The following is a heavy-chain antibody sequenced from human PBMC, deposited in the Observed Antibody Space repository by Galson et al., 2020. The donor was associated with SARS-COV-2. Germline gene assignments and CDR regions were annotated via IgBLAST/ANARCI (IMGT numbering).Heavy chain of an antibody. D-gene: IGHD1-26*01. CDR2: TRDKAHSYST. CDR1: GFTFSDHY. V-gene: IGHV3-72*01. J-gene: IGHJ4*02. Sequence: GGSLRLSCAASGFTFSDHYMDWVRQAPGKGLEWVGRTRDKAHSYSTEYAASVKGRFTVSRDDSKKSLYLQMSSLKTEDTAVYYCARANAYSGSYLQDYWGQGTLVTVSS. CDR3: ARANAYSGSYLQDY.